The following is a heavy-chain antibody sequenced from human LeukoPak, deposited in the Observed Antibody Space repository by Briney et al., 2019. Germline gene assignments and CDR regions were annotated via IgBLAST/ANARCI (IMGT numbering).Heavy chain of an antibody. J-gene: IGHJ3*02. V-gene: IGHV3-30*18. CDR3: AKEGWRITRFFDI. D-gene: IGHD3-3*01. CDR2: ISYDGSNK. Sequence: GGSLRLSCAASGFTFSSYGMHWVRQAPGKGLEWVAVISYDGSNKYYAYSVKGRFTISRDNSKNTLYLQMNSLRAEDTAVYYCAKEGWRITRFFDIWGQGTMVTVSS. CDR1: GFTFSSYG.